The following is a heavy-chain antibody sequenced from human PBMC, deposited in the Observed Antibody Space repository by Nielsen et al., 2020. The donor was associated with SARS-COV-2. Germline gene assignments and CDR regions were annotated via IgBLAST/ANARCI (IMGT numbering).Heavy chain of an antibody. CDR1: GGTFTRYG. D-gene: IGHD3-22*01. CDR2: IIPIFGPA. CDR3: ASRSLPYGSGSYRSIHWYFDL. J-gene: IGHJ2*01. V-gene: IGHV1-69*13. Sequence: SVKVSCKASGGTFTRYGISWVRQAPGHGLEWMGGIIPIFGPANYAQKFQGRVTITADESTSTAYMELSSLRSEDTAMYYCASRSLPYGSGSYRSIHWYFDLWGRGTLVTVSS.